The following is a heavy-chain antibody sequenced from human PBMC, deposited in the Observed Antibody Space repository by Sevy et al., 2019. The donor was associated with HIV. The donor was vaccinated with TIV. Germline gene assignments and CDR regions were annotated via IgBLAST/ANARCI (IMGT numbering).Heavy chain of an antibody. Sequence: GGSLRLSCAASGFPFNDHAMHWVRQVPGKGLEWVSGVSWNSRNIGYASSVRGRFTIPRDNANHFLYLEMNSLRPEDTAFYYCAKVINRGCDGINCYPYYYYFYGLDVWGQGTTVTVSS. D-gene: IGHD2-21*01. J-gene: IGHJ6*02. CDR3: AKVINRGCDGINCYPYYYYFYGLDV. CDR2: VSWNSRNI. CDR1: GFPFNDHA. V-gene: IGHV3-9*01.